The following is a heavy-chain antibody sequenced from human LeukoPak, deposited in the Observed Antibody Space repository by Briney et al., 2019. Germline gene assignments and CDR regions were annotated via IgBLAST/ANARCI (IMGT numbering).Heavy chain of an antibody. D-gene: IGHD6-13*01. CDR2: ISSSGSTI. CDR3: ARESVVAAAGSTHYYYYGMDV. Sequence: GGSLRLSCAASGLTFSSYEMNWVRQAPGKGLEWVSYISSSGSTIYYADSVKGRFTNSRDNAKNSLYLQMNSLRAEDTAVYYCARESVVAAAGSTHYYYYGMDVWGKGTTVTVSS. V-gene: IGHV3-48*03. CDR1: GLTFSSYE. J-gene: IGHJ6*04.